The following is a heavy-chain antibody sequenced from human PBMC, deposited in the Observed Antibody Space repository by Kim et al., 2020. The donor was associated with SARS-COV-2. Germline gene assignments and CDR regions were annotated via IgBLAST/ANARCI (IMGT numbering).Heavy chain of an antibody. D-gene: IGHD5-18*01. J-gene: IGHJ4*02. CDR3: AFPPGYSYAYFDY. V-gene: IGHV5-51*01. Sequence: GASLQISCKGSGYSFTSYWIGWVRQMPGKGLEWMGIIYPGDSDTRYSPSFQGQVTISADKSISTAYLQWSSLKASDTAMYYCAFPPGYSYAYFDYWGQGTLVTVSS. CDR1: GYSFTSYW. CDR2: IYPGDSDT.